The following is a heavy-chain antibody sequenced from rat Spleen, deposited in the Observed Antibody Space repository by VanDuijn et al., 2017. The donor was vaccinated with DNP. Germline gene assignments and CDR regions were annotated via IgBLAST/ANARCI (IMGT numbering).Heavy chain of an antibody. CDR1: GFTFSDYN. CDR2: IIYDGGGT. V-gene: IGHV5S10*01. CDR3: ATHPSRFDY. J-gene: IGHJ2*01. Sequence: EVQLVESGGGLLQPGRSLKLSCAASGFTFSDYNMAWVRQAPKKGLEWVATIIYDGGGTYYRDSVKGRFTISRDNAKSTLYLQMDSLRSEDTATYYCATHPSRFDYWGQGVMVTVSS.